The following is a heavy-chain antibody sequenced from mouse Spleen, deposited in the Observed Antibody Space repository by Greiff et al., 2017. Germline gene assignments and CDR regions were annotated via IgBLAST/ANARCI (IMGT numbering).Heavy chain of an antibody. J-gene: IGHJ2*01. CDR3: ARDSIYSNYVDY. CDR2: IYPGSGST. CDR1: GYTFTSYW. Sequence: QVQLQQPGAELVKPGASVKMSCKASGYTFTSYWITWVKQRPGQGLEWIGDIYPGSGSTNYNEKFKSKATLTVDTSSSTAYMQLSSLTSEDSAVYYCARDSIYSNYVDYWGQGTTLTVSS. V-gene: IGHV1-55*01. D-gene: IGHD2-5*01.